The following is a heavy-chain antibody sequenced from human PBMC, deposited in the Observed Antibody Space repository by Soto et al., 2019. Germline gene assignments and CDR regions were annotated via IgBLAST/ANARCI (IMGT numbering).Heavy chain of an antibody. CDR3: ARRIVVVVAANWFDP. D-gene: IGHD2-15*01. J-gene: IGHJ5*02. CDR1: GGSISSGGYY. CDR2: IYYSGST. V-gene: IGHV4-31*03. Sequence: SETLSLTCTVSGGSISSGGYYWSWIRQHPGKGLEWIGYIYYSGSTYYNPSLKSRVTISVDKSKNQFSLKLSSVTAADTAVYYCARRIVVVVAANWFDPWGQGTLVTVSS.